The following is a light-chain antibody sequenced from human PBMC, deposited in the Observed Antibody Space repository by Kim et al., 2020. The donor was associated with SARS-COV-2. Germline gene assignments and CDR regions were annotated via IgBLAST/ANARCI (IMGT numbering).Light chain of an antibody. J-gene: IGKJ3*01. CDR3: QQYNNWPLFT. CDR1: QGVSSN. V-gene: IGKV3-15*01. Sequence: SPGERATPSCRASQGVSSNLSWYQQKPGQAPRLLIYGASTRATGIPARFSGSGSGTEFTLTISSLQSEDFAVYYCQQYNNWPLFTFGPGTKVDIK. CDR2: GAS.